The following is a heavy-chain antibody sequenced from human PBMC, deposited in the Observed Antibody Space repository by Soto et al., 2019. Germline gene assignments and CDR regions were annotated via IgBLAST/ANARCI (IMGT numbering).Heavy chain of an antibody. V-gene: IGHV3-11*06. Sequence: GGSLRLSCAASGFTFSDHYMSWIRQAPGKGLEWVSYISSSTFYTNYADSVKGRFTISRDNAKNSLYLQMNGLRAEDTAGDYCATDDSSVLEYFDYWGQGMLVTVSS. CDR1: GFTFSDHY. CDR3: ATDDSSVLEYFDY. J-gene: IGHJ4*02. CDR2: ISSSTFYT. D-gene: IGHD3-22*01.